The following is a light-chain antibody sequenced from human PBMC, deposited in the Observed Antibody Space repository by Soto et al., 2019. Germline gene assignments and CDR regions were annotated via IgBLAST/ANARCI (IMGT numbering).Light chain of an antibody. Sequence: EIVVTQSPGTLSLSPGERAILSCRASQSFTSNYLAWYRHQPGQAPRLLIYGASSRATGIPDRFSGSGSGTDFTLIISGLEPEDSAVYYCQQYGSSPYTFGQGTKLEIK. CDR1: QSFTSNY. CDR3: QQYGSSPYT. V-gene: IGKV3-20*01. CDR2: GAS. J-gene: IGKJ2*01.